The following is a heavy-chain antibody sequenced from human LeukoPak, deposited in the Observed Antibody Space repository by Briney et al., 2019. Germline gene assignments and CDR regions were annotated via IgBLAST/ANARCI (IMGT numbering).Heavy chain of an antibody. J-gene: IGHJ4*02. CDR3: ARGIAYSRSPTYDY. CDR1: GYTFIGYY. Sequence: ASVKVSCKASGYTFIGYYIHWVRQAPGQGLEWMGSVNPNSGVTDYAQKFQGRITMTRDTSISTAYMELNRLTSDDTAVYYCARGIAYSRSPTYDYWGQGTLVTVSS. CDR2: VNPNSGVT. V-gene: IGHV1-2*02. D-gene: IGHD6-6*01.